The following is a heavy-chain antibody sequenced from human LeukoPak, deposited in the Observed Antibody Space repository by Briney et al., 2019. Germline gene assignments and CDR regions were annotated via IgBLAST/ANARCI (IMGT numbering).Heavy chain of an antibody. D-gene: IGHD3-22*01. V-gene: IGHV4-39*01. CDR2: IYYSGST. CDR1: GGSISSSSYY. Sequence: SETLSLTCTVSGGSISSSSYYWGWIRQPPGKGLEWIGSIYYSGSTYYNPSLKSRVTISVDTSKNQFSLKLSSVTAADTAVYYCARLNYYDSSGYYYVGPYYYYYMDVWGKGTAVTVSS. J-gene: IGHJ6*03. CDR3: ARLNYYDSSGYYYVGPYYYYYMDV.